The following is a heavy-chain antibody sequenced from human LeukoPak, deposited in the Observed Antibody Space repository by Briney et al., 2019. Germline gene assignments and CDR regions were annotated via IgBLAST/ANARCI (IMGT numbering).Heavy chain of an antibody. J-gene: IGHJ6*02. V-gene: IGHV3-74*01. CDR2: INSDGSST. CDR3: ASMETDTAMVTKPTYYYYGMDV. CDR1: GFTFSSYW. D-gene: IGHD5-18*01. Sequence: GGSLRLSCAASGFTFSSYWMHWVRQAPGKGLVWVSRINSDGSSTSYADSVKGRFTISRDNAKNTLYLQMNSLRAEDTAVYYCASMETDTAMVTKPTYYYYGMDVWGRGTTVTVSS.